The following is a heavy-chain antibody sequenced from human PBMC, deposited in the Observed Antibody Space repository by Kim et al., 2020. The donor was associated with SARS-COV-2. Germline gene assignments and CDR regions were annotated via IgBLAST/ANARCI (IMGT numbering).Heavy chain of an antibody. V-gene: IGHV4-39*01. J-gene: IGHJ6*03. D-gene: IGHD2-15*01. Sequence: FYNPALKSRVTMSADTSKNQFSLRLSSVTAADTAVYYCARIYSSYFYLDVWGKGTSVTVSS. CDR3: ARIYSSYFYLDV.